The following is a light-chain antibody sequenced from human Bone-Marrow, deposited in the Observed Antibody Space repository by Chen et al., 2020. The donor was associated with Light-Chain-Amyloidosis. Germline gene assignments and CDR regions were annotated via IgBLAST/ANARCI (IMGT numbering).Light chain of an antibody. J-gene: IGLJ2*01. V-gene: IGLV3-25*03. CDR1: DLPRKY. CDR3: QSADSSGTYEVI. Sequence: SYELTQPPSVYVSPGQTARITLSGDDLPRKYAYWYQQKPGQAPVLVIHRDTERPSGISVRFSGSSSGTTATLTISGVQAEDEADYHCQSADSSGTYEVIFGGGTKLTVL. CDR2: RDT.